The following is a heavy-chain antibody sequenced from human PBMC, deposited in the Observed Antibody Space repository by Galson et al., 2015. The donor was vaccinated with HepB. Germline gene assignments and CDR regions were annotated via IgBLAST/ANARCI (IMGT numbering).Heavy chain of an antibody. V-gene: IGHV3-30*04. J-gene: IGHJ4*02. Sequence: SLRLSCAASGFTVSSYAMHWVRQAPGKGLEWVEVISYDGSNKYYADSVKGRFTISRDNSKNTLYLQMNSLRAEDTAVYYCARAMVRGVITIGFDYWGQGTQVTVSS. CDR2: ISYDGSNK. CDR1: GFTVSSYA. CDR3: ARAMVRGVITIGFDY. D-gene: IGHD3-10*01.